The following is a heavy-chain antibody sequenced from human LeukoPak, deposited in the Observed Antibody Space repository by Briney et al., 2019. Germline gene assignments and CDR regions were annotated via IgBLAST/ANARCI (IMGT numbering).Heavy chain of an antibody. V-gene: IGHV4-34*01. J-gene: IGHJ5*02. CDR2: INHSGST. D-gene: IGHD3-10*01. CDR3: AREAAMVRGVNWFDP. Sequence: SEPLSLTCAVYGGSFSGYYWSWIRQPPGKGLEWIGEINHSGSTNYNPSLKSRVTISVDTSKNQFSLKLSSVTAADTAVYYCAREAAMVRGVNWFDPWGQGTLVTVSS. CDR1: GGSFSGYY.